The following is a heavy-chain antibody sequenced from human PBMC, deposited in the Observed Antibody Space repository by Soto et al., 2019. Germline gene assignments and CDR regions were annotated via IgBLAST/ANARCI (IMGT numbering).Heavy chain of an antibody. V-gene: IGHV3-23*01. CDR2: VSGSGGST. D-gene: IGHD6-19*01. Sequence: LRLSCAASGFTFSSYAMSWVRQAPGKGLEWVSAVSGSGGSTYYADSVKGRFTISRDNSKNTLYLQMNSLRAEDTAVYYCARVRYSSGWPPSGAFDIWGQGTMVTVSS. CDR3: ARVRYSSGWPPSGAFDI. J-gene: IGHJ3*02. CDR1: GFTFSSYA.